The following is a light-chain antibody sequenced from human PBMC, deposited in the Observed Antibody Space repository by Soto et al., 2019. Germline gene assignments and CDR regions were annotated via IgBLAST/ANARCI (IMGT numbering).Light chain of an antibody. CDR1: SSNIGAGYD. V-gene: IGLV1-40*01. Sequence: QSVLTQPPSVSGAPGQRVTISCTGSSSNIGAGYDVHWYQQLPGTAPKLLIYVNSNRPSGVPDRFSGSKSGTSASLAITGLQAEDEADYYGQSYDSRLSVSYVFGTGTKLTVL. CDR2: VNS. CDR3: QSYDSRLSVSYV. J-gene: IGLJ1*01.